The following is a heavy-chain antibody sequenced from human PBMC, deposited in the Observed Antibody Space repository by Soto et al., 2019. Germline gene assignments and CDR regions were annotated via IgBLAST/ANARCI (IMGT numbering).Heavy chain of an antibody. CDR3: ARPRAFDGYDGGFFFDL. CDR1: GFTFRSYE. Sequence: EVKLVESGGGLVQPGGSLRISCAASGFTFRSYEMNWVRQAPGKGLEWVSYISSRATGIFYADSVKGRFTMSRDDANNSLYQQMNTLRGEDTAVYYCARPRAFDGYDGGFFFDLWGQGTVVTVSS. D-gene: IGHD5-12*01. V-gene: IGHV3-48*03. CDR2: ISSRATGI. J-gene: IGHJ4*02.